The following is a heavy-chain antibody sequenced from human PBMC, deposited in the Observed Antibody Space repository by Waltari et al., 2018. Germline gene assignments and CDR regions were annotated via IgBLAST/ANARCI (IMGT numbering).Heavy chain of an antibody. Sequence: QVQLQESGPGLVKPSQTLSLTCTVSGGSISSGSYYWSWIRQPAGKGLEWIGRIYTSGSTNYNPSLKSRVTISVDTSKNQFSLKLSSVTAADTAVCYCARERLTETLDYWGQGTLVTVSS. J-gene: IGHJ4*02. CDR2: IYTSGST. CDR1: GGSISSGSYY. CDR3: ARERLTETLDY. V-gene: IGHV4-61*02. D-gene: IGHD1-1*01.